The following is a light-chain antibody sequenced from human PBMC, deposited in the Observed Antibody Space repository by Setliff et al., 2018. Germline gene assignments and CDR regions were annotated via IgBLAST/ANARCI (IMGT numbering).Light chain of an antibody. J-gene: IGLJ1*01. V-gene: IGLV2-14*03. CDR1: SSDVGGYDF. Sequence: QSALAQPASVSGSPGQSITISCTGTSSDVGGYDFVSWYQQHPGKAPKLMIFDVLNRPSGVSDRFSGSKSGNTASLTITGLQAEDEADYYCSPYTSSSTLFGTGTKVTVL. CDR2: DVL. CDR3: SPYTSSSTL.